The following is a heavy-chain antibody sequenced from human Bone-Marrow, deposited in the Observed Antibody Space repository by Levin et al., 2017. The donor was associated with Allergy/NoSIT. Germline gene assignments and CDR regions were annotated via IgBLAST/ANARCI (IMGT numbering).Heavy chain of an antibody. CDR1: GDSISSCGHY. D-gene: IGHD2-21*02. CDR3: ARRVGCGGDCYGDY. J-gene: IGHJ4*02. V-gene: IGHV4-39*01. Sequence: SETLSLTCAISGDSISSCGHYWGWIRQSPGKGLEWIASIYCSGSTYYNPSLKSRASISVDTSKNQFSLKLSSVTAADTAVYYCARRVGCGGDCYGDYWGQGTLVAVSS. CDR2: IYCSGST.